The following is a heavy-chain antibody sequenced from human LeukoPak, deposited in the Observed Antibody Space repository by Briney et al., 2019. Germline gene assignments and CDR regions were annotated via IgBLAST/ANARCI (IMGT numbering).Heavy chain of an antibody. CDR1: GGTFSSYA. CDR3: ASPGASSSWYSPFDY. Sequence: SVKVSCKASGGTFSSYAISWVRQAPGQGLEWMGGIIPIFGTANYAQKFQGRVTITTDESTSTAYMELSSLRSEDTAVYYRASPGASSSWYSPFDYWGQGTLVTVSS. CDR2: IIPIFGTA. D-gene: IGHD6-13*01. V-gene: IGHV1-69*05. J-gene: IGHJ4*02.